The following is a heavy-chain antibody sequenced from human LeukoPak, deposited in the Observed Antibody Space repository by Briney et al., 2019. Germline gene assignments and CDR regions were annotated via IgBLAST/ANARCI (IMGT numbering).Heavy chain of an antibody. CDR2: IYHSGST. CDR1: GYSISSGYY. J-gene: IGHJ1*01. CDR3: ARERRYSSGWDAEYFQH. D-gene: IGHD6-19*01. V-gene: IGHV4-38-2*02. Sequence: SETLSLTCAVSGYSISSGYYWGWIRQPPGKGLEWIGSIYHSGSTYYNPSLKSRVTISVDTSKNQFSLKLSSVTAADTAVYYCARERRYSSGWDAEYFQHWGQGTLVTASS.